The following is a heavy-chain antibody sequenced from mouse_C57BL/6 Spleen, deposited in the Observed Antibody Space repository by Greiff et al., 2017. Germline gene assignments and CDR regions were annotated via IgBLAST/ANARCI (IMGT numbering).Heavy chain of an antibody. CDR1: GFNIKNTY. CDR3: AGDDGSSWYFDV. J-gene: IGHJ1*03. CDR2: IDPANGNT. Sequence: EVQLQQSVAELVRPGASVKLSCTASGFNIKNTYMHWVKQRPEQGLEWIGRIDPANGNTKYAPKFQGKATIAADTSANTAYLQLSSLTSEDTAIYYCAGDDGSSWYFDVWGTGTTVTVSS. D-gene: IGHD1-1*01. V-gene: IGHV14-3*01.